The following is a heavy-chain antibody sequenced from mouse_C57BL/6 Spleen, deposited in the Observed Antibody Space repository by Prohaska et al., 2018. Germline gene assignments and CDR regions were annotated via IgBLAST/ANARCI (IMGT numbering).Heavy chain of an antibody. Sequence: EVQLQQSGPELVKPGASVKISCKASGYTFTDYYMNWVKQSHGKSLEWIGDINPNNGGTSYNQKFKGKATLTVDKSSSTAYMELRSLTSEDSAVYYCARMGDYPDYWGQGTTLTVSS. CDR2: INPNNGGT. CDR3: ARMGDYPDY. D-gene: IGHD2-4*01. V-gene: IGHV1-26*01. CDR1: GYTFTDYY. J-gene: IGHJ2*01.